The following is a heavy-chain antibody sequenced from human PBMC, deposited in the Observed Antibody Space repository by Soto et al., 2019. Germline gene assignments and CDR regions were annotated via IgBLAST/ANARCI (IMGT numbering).Heavy chain of an antibody. CDR2: ISYAGSNK. D-gene: IGHD3-22*01. CDR3: ARDYYDSFDY. V-gene: IGHV3-30-3*01. CDR1: GFTFSSYA. J-gene: IGHJ4*02. Sequence: QVQLVESGGGVVQPGRSLRLSCAASGFTFSSYAMHWVRQAPGKGLEWVAVISYAGSNKYYADSVKGRFTISRDNSKNTLYLQMNSLRAEDTAVYYCARDYYDSFDYWGQGTLVTVSS.